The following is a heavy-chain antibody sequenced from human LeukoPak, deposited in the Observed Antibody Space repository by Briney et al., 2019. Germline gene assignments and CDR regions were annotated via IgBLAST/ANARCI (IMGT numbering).Heavy chain of an antibody. CDR3: ARMRFGELGYFDY. CDR2: FYYSGST. CDR1: GGSISSYY. V-gene: IGHV4-59*01. J-gene: IGHJ4*02. Sequence: PSETLSLTCTVSGGSISSYYWSWIRQPPGKGLEWIGYFYYSGSTNYNPSLTSRVTISVDTSKNQFSLKLSSVTAADTAVYYCARMRFGELGYFDYWGQGTLVTVSS. D-gene: IGHD3-10*01.